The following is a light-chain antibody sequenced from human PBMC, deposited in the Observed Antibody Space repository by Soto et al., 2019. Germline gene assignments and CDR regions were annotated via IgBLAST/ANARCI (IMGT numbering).Light chain of an antibody. V-gene: IGKV1-5*01. Sequence: SQMPQSPSTLSASVGDRVTITCRASQSISSWLAWYQQKPGKAPKLLIYDASSLESGVPSRFSGSGSGTEFTLTISSLQPDDFATYYCQQYNSYSITFGQGTRLEI. CDR2: DAS. CDR3: QQYNSYSIT. CDR1: QSISSW. J-gene: IGKJ5*01.